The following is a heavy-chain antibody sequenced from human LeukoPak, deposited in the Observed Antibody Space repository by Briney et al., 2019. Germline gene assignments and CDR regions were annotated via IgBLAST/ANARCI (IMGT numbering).Heavy chain of an antibody. Sequence: SQTLSLTCTVSGGSISGGGYYWSWIRQHPGKSLEWIGYIYYSGSTYYNPSLKSRVTISVDTSKNQFSLKLSSVTAADTAVYYCARRYYYYGMDVWGQGTTVTVSS. J-gene: IGHJ6*02. V-gene: IGHV4-31*03. CDR3: ARRYYYYGMDV. CDR2: IYYSGST. CDR1: GGSISGGGYY.